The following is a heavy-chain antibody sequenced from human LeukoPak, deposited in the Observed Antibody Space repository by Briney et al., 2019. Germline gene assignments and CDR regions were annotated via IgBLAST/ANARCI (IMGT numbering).Heavy chain of an antibody. CDR1: GFTFSSYA. CDR3: AKGPNFGVVLFDY. J-gene: IGHJ4*02. D-gene: IGHD3-3*01. V-gene: IGHV3-23*01. Sequence: GALRLSCAASGFTFSSYAMSWVRQAPGKGLEWVPAISGSGGSTYYADSVKGRFTISRDNSKNTLYLQMNSLRAEDTAVYYCAKGPNFGVVLFDYWGQGTLVTVSS. CDR2: ISGSGGST.